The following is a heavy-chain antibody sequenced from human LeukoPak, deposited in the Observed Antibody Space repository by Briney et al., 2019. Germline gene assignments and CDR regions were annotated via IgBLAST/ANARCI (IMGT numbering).Heavy chain of an antibody. CDR2: IYPGDSDT. V-gene: IGHV5-51*01. Sequence: GESLKISCKGSGYSFTSYWIGWVRQMPGKGLERMGIIYPGDSDTRYSPSFQGQVTISADKSISTAYLQWSSLKASDTAMYYCARQWSGDYYDSSGYYYFDYWGQGTLVTVSS. D-gene: IGHD3-22*01. CDR3: ARQWSGDYYDSSGYYYFDY. J-gene: IGHJ4*02. CDR1: GYSFTSYW.